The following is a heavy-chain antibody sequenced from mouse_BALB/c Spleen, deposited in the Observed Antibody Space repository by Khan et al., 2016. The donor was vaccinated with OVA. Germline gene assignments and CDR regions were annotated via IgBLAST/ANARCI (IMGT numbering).Heavy chain of an antibody. V-gene: IGHV1-4*01. D-gene: IGHD2-14*01. J-gene: IGHJ3*01. Sequence: VQLQESGAELTRPGASVKMSCKASGYTFTSYTMHWVKQRPGQGLEWIGYINPVSDYTNYNQNFKDKATLTADQSSSTAYMQLRSLTAEDSAVYYCAKEGAYYRSDGWFAYWGQGTLVTVST. CDR1: GYTFTSYT. CDR3: AKEGAYYRSDGWFAY. CDR2: INPVSDYT.